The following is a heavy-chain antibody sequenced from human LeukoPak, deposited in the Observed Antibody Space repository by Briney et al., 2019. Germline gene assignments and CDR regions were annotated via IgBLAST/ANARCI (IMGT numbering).Heavy chain of an antibody. CDR2: INHSGST. CDR1: GGSFSGYY. V-gene: IGHV4-34*01. J-gene: IGHJ6*02. CDR3: ARGKKGPREYYGMDV. Sequence: SETLSLTCAVYGGSFSGYYWGWIRQPPGKGLEWIGEINHSGSTNYNPSLKSRVTMSVDTSKNQFSLKLNSVTAADTAVYYCARGKKGPREYYGMDVWGQGTTVTVSS.